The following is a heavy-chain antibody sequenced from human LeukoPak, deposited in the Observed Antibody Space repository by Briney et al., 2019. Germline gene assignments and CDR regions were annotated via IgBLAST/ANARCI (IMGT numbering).Heavy chain of an antibody. CDR1: GYSISSGYY. CDR2: IYHSGST. CDR3: ARVTGYMIEDYFDY. V-gene: IGHV4-38-2*02. D-gene: IGHD3-22*01. Sequence: SETLSLTCTVSGYSISSGYYWGWIRQPPGMGLERIGSIYHSGSTYYNPSLKSRVTISVDTSKNQFSLKLSSVTAADTAVYYCARVTGYMIEDYFDYWGQGTLVTVSS. J-gene: IGHJ4*02.